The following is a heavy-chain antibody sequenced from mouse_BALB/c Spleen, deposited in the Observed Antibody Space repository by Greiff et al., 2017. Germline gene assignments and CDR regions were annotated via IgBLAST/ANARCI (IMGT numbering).Heavy chain of an antibody. CDR3: VREGPYFDY. Sequence: VQLVESGPGLVAPSQSLSITCTVSGFSLTSYDISWIRQPPGKGLEWLGVIWTGGGTNYNSAFMSRLSISKDNSKSQVFLKMNSLQTDDTAIYYCVREGPYFDYWGQGTTLTVSS. J-gene: IGHJ2*01. D-gene: IGHD3-3*01. CDR2: IWTGGGT. CDR1: GFSLTSYD. V-gene: IGHV2-9-2*01.